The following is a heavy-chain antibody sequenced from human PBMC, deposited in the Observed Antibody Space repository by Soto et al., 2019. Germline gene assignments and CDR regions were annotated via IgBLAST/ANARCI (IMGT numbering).Heavy chain of an antibody. V-gene: IGHV1-18*01. J-gene: IGHJ5*02. CDR2: ISTYSGGT. CDR1: GYTFFTYD. Sequence: SVKVSCKASGYTFFTYDISWVRQAPGQGLEWMGWISTYSGGTNYAQKFQGRVTMTTDTSTTTAYMELSRLRSDDTAVYYCASARTGLRFLEWSSAQEKKRSTQSSAGYNWFDTWGQGTLVTVSA. D-gene: IGHD3-3*01. CDR3: ASARTGLRFLEWSSAQEKKRSTQSSAGYNWFDT.